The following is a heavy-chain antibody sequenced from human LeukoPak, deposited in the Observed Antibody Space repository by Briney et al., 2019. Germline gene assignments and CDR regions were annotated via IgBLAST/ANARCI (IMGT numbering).Heavy chain of an antibody. V-gene: IGHV5-51*01. CDR1: GYSFTSYW. D-gene: IGHD5-24*01. CDR3: ARPEMATKTGEYYFDY. CDR2: IYPGDSDT. J-gene: IGHJ4*02. Sequence: HGESLQISCKGSGYSFTSYWIGWVRPLPGKGLEWMGIIYPGDSDTRYSPSFQGQVTISADKSISTAYLQWSSLKASDTAMYYCARPEMATKTGEYYFDYWGQGTLVTVSS.